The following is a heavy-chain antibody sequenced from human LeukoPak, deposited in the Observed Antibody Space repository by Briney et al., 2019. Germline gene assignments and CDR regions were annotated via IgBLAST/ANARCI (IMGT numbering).Heavy chain of an antibody. CDR1: GGSISSYY. CDR3: ARSPYSSSWGPYYYGMDV. J-gene: IGHJ6*02. Sequence: SETLSLTCAVSGGSISSYYWTWIRQPPGKELEWIGYIYYSGSTNYNPSLKSRVTISVDTSKNQFSLKLSSVTAADTAVYYCARSPYSSSWGPYYYGMDVWGQGTTVTVSS. D-gene: IGHD6-13*01. V-gene: IGHV4-59*01. CDR2: IYYSGST.